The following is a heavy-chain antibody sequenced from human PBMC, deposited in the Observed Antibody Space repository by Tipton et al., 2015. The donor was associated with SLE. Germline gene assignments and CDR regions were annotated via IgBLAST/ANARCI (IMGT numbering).Heavy chain of an antibody. CDR1: GYTFTTFW. Sequence: VQLVQSGAEVKQPGESLKISCKGSGYTFTTFWIGWVRQMPGKGLEWMGIIYPGDSETKYSPSFQGQVTISADKSISTAYLQWSSLKASDTAMYYCARRDPDRWYFDLWGRGTLVSVSS. D-gene: IGHD3-22*01. J-gene: IGHJ2*01. CDR2: IYPGDSET. V-gene: IGHV5-51*03. CDR3: ARRDPDRWYFDL.